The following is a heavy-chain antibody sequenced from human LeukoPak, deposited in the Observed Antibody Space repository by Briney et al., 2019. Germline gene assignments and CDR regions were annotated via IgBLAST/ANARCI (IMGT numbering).Heavy chain of an antibody. CDR3: ARERLGYYDRSGLDY. D-gene: IGHD3-22*01. J-gene: IGHJ4*02. CDR2: IYYSGST. CDR1: GGSISRYY. V-gene: IGHV4-59*01. Sequence: SETLSLTCTVSGGSISRYYWNWIRQPPGKGLEWIGYIYYSGSTNYNLSLKSRVTTSVDTSKNQFSLKLSSVTAADTAVYYCARERLGYYDRSGLDYWGQGTLVTVSS.